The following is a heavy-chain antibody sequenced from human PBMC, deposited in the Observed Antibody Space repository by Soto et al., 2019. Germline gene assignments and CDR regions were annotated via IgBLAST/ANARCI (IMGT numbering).Heavy chain of an antibody. D-gene: IGHD6-13*01. CDR3: ARAVAAAGRYYYGMDV. V-gene: IGHV1-69*01. CDR1: GGTFSSYA. Sequence: QVQLVQSGAEVKKPGSSVKVSRKASGGTFSSYAISWVRQAPGQGLEWMGGIIPIFGTANYAQKFQGRVTITADESTSTAYMELSSLRSEDTAVYYCARAVAAAGRYYYGMDVWGQGTTVTVSS. CDR2: IIPIFGTA. J-gene: IGHJ6*02.